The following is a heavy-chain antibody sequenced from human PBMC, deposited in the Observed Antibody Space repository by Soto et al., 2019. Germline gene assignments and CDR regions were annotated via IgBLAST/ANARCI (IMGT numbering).Heavy chain of an antibody. CDR2: INPNSGGT. CDR1: GYTFSGFY. J-gene: IGHJ4*02. Sequence: ASVKVSCKASGYTFSGFYMHWVRQAPGQGLEWMGWINPNSGGTKSAEKFQGRVTMTRDTSISTAYMELSRLTSDGTAVYYCASAAVTGTAGLDFWGQGTQVTVSS. V-gene: IGHV1-2*02. CDR3: ASAAVTGTAGLDF. D-gene: IGHD6-19*01.